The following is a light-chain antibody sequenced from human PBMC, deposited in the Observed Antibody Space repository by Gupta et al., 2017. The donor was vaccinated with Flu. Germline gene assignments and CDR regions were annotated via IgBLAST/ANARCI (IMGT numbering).Light chain of an antibody. CDR1: QIISTY. CDR3: QQTYSIPHT. CDR2: AAS. J-gene: IGKJ2*01. Sequence: GSQIISTYLNWYQQQPGKAPKLLLYAASSLHSGVPSRFSGSGSATDFTITISSLPPEDFATSSSQQTYSIPHTFGQGPKPAIK. V-gene: IGKV1-39*01.